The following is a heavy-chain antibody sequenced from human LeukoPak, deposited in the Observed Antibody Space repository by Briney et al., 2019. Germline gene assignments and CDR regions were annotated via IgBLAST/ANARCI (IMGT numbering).Heavy chain of an antibody. CDR3: ARGYYYDSSGYYLFDY. Sequence: PSETLSLTCTVSGGSLSSSSYYWGWIRQPPGKGLEWIGSIYYSGSTYYNPSLKSRVTISVDTSKNQFSLKLSSVTAADTAVYYCARGYYYDSSGYYLFDYWGQGTLVTVSS. CDR1: GGSLSSSSYY. CDR2: IYYSGST. J-gene: IGHJ4*02. D-gene: IGHD3-22*01. V-gene: IGHV4-39*01.